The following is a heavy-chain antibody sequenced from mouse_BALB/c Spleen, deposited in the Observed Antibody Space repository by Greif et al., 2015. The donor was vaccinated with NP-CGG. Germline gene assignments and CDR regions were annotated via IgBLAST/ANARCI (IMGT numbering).Heavy chain of an antibody. D-gene: IGHD4-1*01. V-gene: IGHV5-15*02. J-gene: IGHJ4*01. CDR2: ISNLAYSI. Sequence: EVMLVESGGGLVQPGGSRKLSCAASGFTFSDYGMAWVRQAPGKGPEWVAFISNLAYSIYYADTVTGRFTISRENAKNTLYLGMSSLRSEDTAMYYCARETGTRGYAMDYWGQGTSVTVSS. CDR3: ARETGTRGYAMDY. CDR1: GFTFSDYG.